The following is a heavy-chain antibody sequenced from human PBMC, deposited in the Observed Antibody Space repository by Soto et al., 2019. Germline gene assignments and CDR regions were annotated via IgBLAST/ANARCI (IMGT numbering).Heavy chain of an antibody. V-gene: IGHV3-74*01. CDR3: ARVQSTGTVS. CDR2: INGDGSIT. J-gene: IGHJ5*02. D-gene: IGHD1-1*01. CDR1: GFTLSSHW. Sequence: GGSLRLSCAASGFTLSSHWMHWVRQAPGKGLVWVSRINGDGSITTYADSVKGRFTISRDNAKNTLYLQMNSLRAEDTAVNYCARVQSTGTVSWGQGNMVTVSS.